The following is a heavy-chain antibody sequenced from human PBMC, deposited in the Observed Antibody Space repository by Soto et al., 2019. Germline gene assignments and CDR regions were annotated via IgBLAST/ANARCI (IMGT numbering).Heavy chain of an antibody. CDR1: GFTFSSYS. D-gene: IGHD6-6*01. Sequence: EVQLVESGGGLVKPGGSLRLSCAASGFTFSSYSMNWVRQAPGKGREWVSSISSSSSYIYYADSVKGRFTISRDNAKNSLYLQMNSLRAEDTAVYYCARPWYSSSSIVFGGYYYMDVWGKGTTVTVSS. CDR3: ARPWYSSSSIVFGGYYYMDV. J-gene: IGHJ6*03. CDR2: ISSSSSYI. V-gene: IGHV3-21*01.